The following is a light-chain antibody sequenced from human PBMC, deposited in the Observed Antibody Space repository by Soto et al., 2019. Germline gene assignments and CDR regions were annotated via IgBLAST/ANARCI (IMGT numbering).Light chain of an antibody. CDR2: GAS. CDR3: QKHSHWPRT. CDR1: QSVSSSY. Sequence: ELVLTQSPGTLSLSPGARATLSCRSSQSVSSSYLAWYQQKPGQAPRLLIYGASSRATGIPARFSGSRSGTDFTLTISSLEPEEFAVYYCQKHSHWPRTVGQGTKVDIK. J-gene: IGKJ1*01. V-gene: IGKV3D-20*02.